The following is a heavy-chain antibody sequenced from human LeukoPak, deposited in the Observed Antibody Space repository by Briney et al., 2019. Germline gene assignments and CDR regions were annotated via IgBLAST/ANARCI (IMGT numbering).Heavy chain of an antibody. CDR2: IDYSGST. CDR3: ATAGLRWPRQGSFDI. J-gene: IGHJ3*02. D-gene: IGHD4-23*01. V-gene: IGHV4-39*01. CDR1: GGSISSSSDG. Sequence: SETLSLTCTVFGGSISSSSDGWGWIRQPPGKGLEWFGSIDYSGSTYSNPSLKSRVSISAATSKNQFSLKLSSVTAAATAVYYCATAGLRWPRQGSFDIWGQGTMVTVSS.